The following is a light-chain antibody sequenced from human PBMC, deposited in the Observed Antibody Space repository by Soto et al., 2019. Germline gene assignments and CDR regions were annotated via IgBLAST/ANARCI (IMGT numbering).Light chain of an antibody. Sequence: DIVMTQSPATLSVSPGERATLSCRASQSVGTNLAWYQQKPGQAPRLLIYGASTRATGIPARFSGSGSGTEFTLALSSLQSEDFAVYYCQQYNNWPWTFGQGTKVEIK. CDR1: QSVGTN. J-gene: IGKJ1*01. CDR3: QQYNNWPWT. V-gene: IGKV3-15*01. CDR2: GAS.